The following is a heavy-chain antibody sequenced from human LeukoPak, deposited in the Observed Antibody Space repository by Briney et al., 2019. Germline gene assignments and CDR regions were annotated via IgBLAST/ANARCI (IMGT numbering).Heavy chain of an antibody. CDR2: IYYSGST. CDR1: GGSISSYY. V-gene: IGHV4-59*08. Sequence: VKPSETLSLTCTVSGGSISSYYWSWIRQPPGKGLEWIGYIYYSGSTNYNPSLKSRVTISVDTSKNQFSLKLSSVTAADTAVYYCARSSPNSSGWYQSLTWFDYWGQGTLVTVSS. D-gene: IGHD6-19*01. J-gene: IGHJ4*02. CDR3: ARSSPNSSGWYQSLTWFDY.